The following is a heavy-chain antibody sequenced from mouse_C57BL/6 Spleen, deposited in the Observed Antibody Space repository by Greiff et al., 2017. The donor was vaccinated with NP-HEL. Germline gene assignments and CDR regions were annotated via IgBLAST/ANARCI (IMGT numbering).Heavy chain of an antibody. CDR2: IDPETGGT. CDR3: TVYYDYDDAFAY. D-gene: IGHD2-4*01. CDR1: GYTFTDYE. V-gene: IGHV1-15*01. J-gene: IGHJ3*01. Sequence: QVQLQQSGAELVRPGASVTLSCKASGYTFTDYEMHWVKQTPVHGLEWIGAIDPETGGTAYNQKFKGKAILTADKSSSTAYMELRSLTSEDSAVYYCTVYYDYDDAFAYWGQGTLVTVSA.